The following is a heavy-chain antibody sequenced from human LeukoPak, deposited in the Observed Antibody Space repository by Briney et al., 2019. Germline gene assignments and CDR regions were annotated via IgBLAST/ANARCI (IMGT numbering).Heavy chain of an antibody. CDR2: IYSDSSA. D-gene: IGHD6-25*01. CDR1: GITVSYNF. J-gene: IGHJ4*02. Sequence: AGGSLRLSCAASGITVSYNFMSWVRQAPGKGLEWVSVIYSDSSADYADSVKGRFTISRDDAKNTLYLQMNSLRARDTAVYYCARAPRPFDNSDYYFDYWGQGSLVTVSS. V-gene: IGHV3-53*01. CDR3: ARAPRPFDNSDYYFDY.